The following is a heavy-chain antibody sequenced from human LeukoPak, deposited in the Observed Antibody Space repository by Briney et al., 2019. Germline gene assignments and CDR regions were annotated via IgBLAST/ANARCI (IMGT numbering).Heavy chain of an antibody. D-gene: IGHD2-2*01. CDR2: ISSSSSTI. V-gene: IGHV3-48*01. J-gene: IGHJ4*02. Sequence: GGSLRLSCVASGFTFSSYNMNWVRQAPGKGLEWVSYISSSSSTIYYADSVKGRFTISRDNAKNSLYLQMNSLRAEDTAVYYCARVISSTSRVVDYWGRGTLVTVSS. CDR3: ARVISSTSRVVDY. CDR1: GFTFSSYN.